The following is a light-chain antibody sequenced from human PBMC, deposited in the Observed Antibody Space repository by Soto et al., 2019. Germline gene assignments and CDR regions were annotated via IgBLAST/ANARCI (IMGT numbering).Light chain of an antibody. CDR1: QSINGW. J-gene: IGKJ1*01. CDR2: KAS. Sequence: DIQLTQSPSTLSASVGDRVTITCRASQSINGWLAWYQQKPGKAPNLLIYKASNLEGGVPSRFSGSGSGTEFTLTISSLQPDDFATYYCQQYQSYSTFGQGTKV. V-gene: IGKV1-5*03. CDR3: QQYQSYST.